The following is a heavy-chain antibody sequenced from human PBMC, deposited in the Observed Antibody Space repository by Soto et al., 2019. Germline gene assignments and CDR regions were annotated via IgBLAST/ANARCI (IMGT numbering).Heavy chain of an antibody. CDR3: AKALGKMKPFDY. CDR1: GFTFSSYS. Sequence: LXLSCAASGFTFSSYSMSWVRQAPGKGLEWVSAISGSGGSTYYADSVKGRFTISRDNSKNTLYLQMNSLRAEDTAVYYCAKALGKMKPFDYWGQGTLVTVSS. D-gene: IGHD7-27*01. V-gene: IGHV3-23*01. J-gene: IGHJ4*02. CDR2: ISGSGGST.